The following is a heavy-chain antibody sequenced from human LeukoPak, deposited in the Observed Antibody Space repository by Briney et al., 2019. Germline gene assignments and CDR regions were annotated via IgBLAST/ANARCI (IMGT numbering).Heavy chain of an antibody. J-gene: IGHJ4*02. V-gene: IGHV4-59*11. D-gene: IGHD1-1*01. Sequence: SETLSLTCTVSGGSISSHYWSWIRQPPGKGLEWIGYIYYSGSTNYNPSLKSRVTISVDTSKNQFSLKRSSVTAADTAVYYCARGLQHFDYWGQGTLVTVSS. CDR2: IYYSGST. CDR1: GGSISSHY. CDR3: ARGLQHFDY.